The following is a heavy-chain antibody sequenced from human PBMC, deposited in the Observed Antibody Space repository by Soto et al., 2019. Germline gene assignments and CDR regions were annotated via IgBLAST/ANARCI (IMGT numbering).Heavy chain of an antibody. CDR1: GFTFSDSY. CDR3: ARDRNYDYIRGRYRYRNYYYYMDV. V-gene: IGHV3-11*01. Sequence: QVQLVESGGGLVKPGGSLRLSCAASGFTFSDSYMSWIRQAPGKGLEWVSYISSSGSTIYYADSVKGRFTISRDNAKNSLYLQMNSLRAEDTAVYYCARDRNYDYIRGRYRYRNYYYYMDVWGKGTSVTVSS. J-gene: IGHJ6*03. CDR2: ISSSGSTI. D-gene: IGHD3-16*02.